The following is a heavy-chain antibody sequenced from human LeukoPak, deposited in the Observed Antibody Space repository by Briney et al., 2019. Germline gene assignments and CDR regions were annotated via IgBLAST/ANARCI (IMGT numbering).Heavy chain of an antibody. CDR1: GFTFTSYN. D-gene: IGHD3-3*02. V-gene: IGHV3-30-3*01. CDR2: MSYDGSNQ. J-gene: IGHJ2*01. CDR3: ARDQTFRGSWFFDL. Sequence: GGSLRLTCAASGFTFTSYNLHWVRQAPGKGLDWVALMSYDGSNQYYADYVKGRFSIYRDTSKNTLYMQMNSLRAEDMAVYYCARDQTFRGSWFFDLWGRGTLVTVPS.